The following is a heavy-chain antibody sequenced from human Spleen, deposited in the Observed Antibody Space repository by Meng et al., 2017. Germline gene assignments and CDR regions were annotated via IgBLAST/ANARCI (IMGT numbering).Heavy chain of an antibody. CDR1: GFRFSNSA. V-gene: IGHV3-23*01. D-gene: IGHD1-1*01. Sequence: GALKISCAVSGFRFSNSAMSWVRQAPGKGLEWVSGISIDGDRVYYTDSVKGRFTISRDNSKNTVYLQMNSLRAEDTAVYFCAKEEVPNDYWGQGTLVTVS. CDR2: ISIDGDRV. CDR3: AKEEVPNDY. J-gene: IGHJ4*02.